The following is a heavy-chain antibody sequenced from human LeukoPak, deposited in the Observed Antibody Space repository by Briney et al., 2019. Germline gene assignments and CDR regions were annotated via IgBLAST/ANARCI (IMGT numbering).Heavy chain of an antibody. CDR2: IYTSGST. D-gene: IGHD3-22*01. J-gene: IGHJ4*02. CDR3: ARDRYYYDSSGYYQLDY. V-gene: IGHV4-61*02. CDR1: GGSISSSSYY. Sequence: SETLSLTCTVSGGSISSSSYYWGWIRQPAGKGLEWIGRIYTSGSTNYNPSLKSRVTMSVDTSKNQFSLKLSSVTAADTAVYYCARDRYYYDSSGYYQLDYWGQGTLVTVSS.